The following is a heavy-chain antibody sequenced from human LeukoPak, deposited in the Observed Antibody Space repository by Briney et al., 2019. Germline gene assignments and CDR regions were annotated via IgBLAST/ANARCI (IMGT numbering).Heavy chain of an antibody. D-gene: IGHD2-2*02. CDR3: AKEELDCSSTSCYTLFFDY. Sequence: GGSLRLSCAASGFTFSSYAMSWVRQAPGKALEWVSAISGSGGSTYYADSVKGRFTISRDNSKNTLYLQMNSLRAEDTAVYYCAKEELDCSSTSCYTLFFDYWGQGTLVTVSS. CDR2: ISGSGGST. V-gene: IGHV3-23*01. J-gene: IGHJ4*02. CDR1: GFTFSSYA.